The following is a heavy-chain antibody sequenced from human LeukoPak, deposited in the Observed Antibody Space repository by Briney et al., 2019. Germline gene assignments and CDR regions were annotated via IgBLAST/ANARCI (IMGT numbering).Heavy chain of an antibody. J-gene: IGHJ4*02. V-gene: IGHV1-2*02. Sequence: GASVKVSCKASGYTFTGYYMHWVRQAPGQGLEWMGWINPNSGGTNYAQKFQGRVTMTRDTSISTAYMELSRLRSDDTAVYYCARWDYYGSGSYSRAYYFDYWGQGTLVTVSS. CDR3: ARWDYYGSGSYSRAYYFDY. CDR1: GYTFTGYY. D-gene: IGHD3-10*01. CDR2: INPNSGGT.